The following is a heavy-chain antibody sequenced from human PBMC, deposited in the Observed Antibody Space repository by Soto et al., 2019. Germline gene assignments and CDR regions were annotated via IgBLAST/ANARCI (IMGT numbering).Heavy chain of an antibody. J-gene: IGHJ4*02. CDR1: GGTFSSYA. V-gene: IGHV1-69*13. D-gene: IGHD6-6*01. CDR3: ATDLGYSRSSTPLF. Sequence: ASVKVSCKASGGTFSSYAISWVRQAPGQGLEWMGGIIPIFGTANYAQKFQGRVTITEDESTSTAYMELSSLRSEDTAVYYCATDLGYSRSSTPLFWGQGTLVTVSS. CDR2: IIPIFGTA.